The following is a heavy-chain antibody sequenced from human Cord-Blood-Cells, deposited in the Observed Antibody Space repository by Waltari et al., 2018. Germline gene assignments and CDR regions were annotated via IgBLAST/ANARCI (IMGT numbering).Heavy chain of an antibody. J-gene: IGHJ4*02. V-gene: IGHV1-3*01. D-gene: IGHD6-13*01. CDR1: GYTFTSYA. CDR3: ARDGSSSWYYFDY. Sequence: QVQLVQSGAEVKKPGASVKVSCKASGYTFTSYAMHWVRQAPGKRLEWMGWINAGNGNTKYSQKFQGRVTITRDTSASTAYMELSSLRSEDTAVYYCARDGSSSWYYFDYWGQGTLVTVSS. CDR2: INAGNGNT.